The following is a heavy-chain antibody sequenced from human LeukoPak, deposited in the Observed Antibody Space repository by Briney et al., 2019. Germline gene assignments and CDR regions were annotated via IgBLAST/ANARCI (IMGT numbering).Heavy chain of an antibody. V-gene: IGHV3-23*01. J-gene: IGHJ4*02. CDR3: AKGAGYCSGGSCSTFDY. CDR2: ISGSGGST. D-gene: IGHD2-15*01. CDR1: GFTFSSHA. Sequence: GGSLKLSCAASGFTFSSHAMSWVRQAPGKGLEWVSAISGSGGSTYYADSVKGRFTISRDNSKNTLYLQMNSLRAEDTAVYYCAKGAGYCSGGSCSTFDYWGQGTLVTVSS.